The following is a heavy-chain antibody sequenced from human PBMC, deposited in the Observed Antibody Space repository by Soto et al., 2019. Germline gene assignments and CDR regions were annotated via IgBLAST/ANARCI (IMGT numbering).Heavy chain of an antibody. V-gene: IGHV3-11*06. Sequence: QVQLVESGGGLVKSGGSLRLSCAASGFTFSDYYMSWIRQAPGKGLEWVSYISSSSSYTNYADSVKGRFTISRDNAKNSLYLQMNSLRAEDTAVYYCARVGGRQPVADNWFDPWGQGTLVTVSS. D-gene: IGHD6-19*01. J-gene: IGHJ5*02. CDR2: ISSSSSYT. CDR1: GFTFSDYY. CDR3: ARVGGRQPVADNWFDP.